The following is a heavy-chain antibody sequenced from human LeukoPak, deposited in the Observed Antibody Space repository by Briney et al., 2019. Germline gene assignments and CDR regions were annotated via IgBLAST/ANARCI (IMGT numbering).Heavy chain of an antibody. Sequence: ASVKVSCKASGGTFSSYAISWVRQAPGQGLEWMGGIIPIFGTANYAQKFRGRVTITADESTSTAYMELSSLRSEDTAVYYCARDPPDSSGYAHAFDIWGQGTMVTVSS. CDR2: IIPIFGTA. D-gene: IGHD3-22*01. CDR3: ARDPPDSSGYAHAFDI. CDR1: GGTFSSYA. V-gene: IGHV1-69*13. J-gene: IGHJ3*02.